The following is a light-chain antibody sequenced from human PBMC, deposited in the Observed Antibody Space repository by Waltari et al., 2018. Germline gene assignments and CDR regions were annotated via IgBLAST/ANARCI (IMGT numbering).Light chain of an antibody. J-gene: IGKJ5*01. V-gene: IGKV1-39*01. CDR1: QPISTY. CDR2: AAS. Sequence: DIQMTQSPSSLSASVGDRVTVTCRASQPISTYLTWYQQKSGKAPKLLIYAASTLQSGVPSRFSGSGSGTEFTLTISSLQPEDFATYFCQQSYTIPLFGPGTRL. CDR3: QQSYTIPL.